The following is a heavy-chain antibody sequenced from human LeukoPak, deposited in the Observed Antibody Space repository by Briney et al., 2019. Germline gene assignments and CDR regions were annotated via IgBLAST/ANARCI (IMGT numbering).Heavy chain of an antibody. CDR1: GYTFTSYG. V-gene: IGHV1-18*01. CDR3: VRDGEGVAISVNYWFDP. J-gene: IGHJ5*02. Sequence: ASVKVSCKASGYTFTSYGISWVRQAPGQGLEWMGWISAYNGNTNYAQKLQGRVTMTTDTSTSTAYMELRSLRSDDTAVYYCVRDGEGVAISVNYWFDPWGQGTLVTVSS. CDR2: ISAYNGNT. D-gene: IGHD3-10*01.